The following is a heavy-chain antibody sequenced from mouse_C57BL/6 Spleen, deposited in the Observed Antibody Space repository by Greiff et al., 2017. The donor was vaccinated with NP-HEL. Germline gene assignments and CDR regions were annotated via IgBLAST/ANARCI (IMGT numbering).Heavy chain of an antibody. D-gene: IGHD1-1*01. V-gene: IGHV14-2*01. CDR2: IDPEDGET. CDR1: GFNIKDYY. Sequence: EVQLQQSGAELVKPGASVKLSCTASGFNIKDYYMHWVKQRTEQGLEWIGRIDPEDGETKYAPKFQGKATLTADTSSNTAYLPLSSLTSEDTAVYYCAGGGSSYNWYFDVWGTGTTGTVSS. J-gene: IGHJ1*03. CDR3: AGGGSSYNWYFDV.